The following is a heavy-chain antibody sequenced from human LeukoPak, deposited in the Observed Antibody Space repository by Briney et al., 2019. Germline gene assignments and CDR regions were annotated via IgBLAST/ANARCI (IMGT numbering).Heavy chain of an antibody. CDR2: ISGSGGST. CDR3: AKDPRVGSRVATPCH. D-gene: IGHD5-24*01. V-gene: IGHV3-23*01. Sequence: SGGSLRLSCAASGFTFSSYAISWVRQAPGKGLEWVSAISGSGGSTYYADSVKGRFTISRDNSKSTLFLQMNSPRAEDTAVYYCAKDPRVGSRVATPCHWGQGTLVTVSS. CDR1: GFTFSSYA. J-gene: IGHJ4*02.